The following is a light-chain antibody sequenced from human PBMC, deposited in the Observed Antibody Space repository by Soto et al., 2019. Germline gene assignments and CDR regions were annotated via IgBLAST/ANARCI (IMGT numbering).Light chain of an antibody. Sequence: DIQMTQSPSSLSASVGDTVPITCQASQDIGNDLKWYQQKPGKAPTLLIYEDSDLEAGVSSKFSGSGSGTDFTFTINCLQPEDFATYYCQQNAEFPYTFGLGTKLEIK. CDR2: EDS. CDR3: QQNAEFPYT. J-gene: IGKJ2*01. V-gene: IGKV1-33*01. CDR1: QDIGND.